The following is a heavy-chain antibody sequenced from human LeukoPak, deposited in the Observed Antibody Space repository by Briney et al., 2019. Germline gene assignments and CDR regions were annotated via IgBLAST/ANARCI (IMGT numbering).Heavy chain of an antibody. J-gene: IGHJ4*02. CDR3: ARGGPSAEFDY. Sequence: ASETLSLTCTVSGGSINSYYWSWIRQPPGRGLEWVGSIHYSGSTSYNPSLRSRVTISVDKSKNQFFLKLSSVTATDTAVYYCARGGPSAEFDYWGQGTLVTVSS. V-gene: IGHV4-59*01. CDR2: IHYSGST. CDR1: GGSINSYY.